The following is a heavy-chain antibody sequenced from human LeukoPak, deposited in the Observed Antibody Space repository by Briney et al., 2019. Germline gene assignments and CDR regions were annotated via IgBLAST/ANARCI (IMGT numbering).Heavy chain of an antibody. D-gene: IGHD3-22*01. V-gene: IGHV3-7*01. CDR2: IKQDGSEK. CDR1: GFTFSSYW. CDR3: ARDLSDYDSRDWD. J-gene: IGHJ4*02. Sequence: GGSLRLSCAASGFTFSSYWMSWVRQAPGKGLEWVANIKQDGSEKYYVDSVKGRFTISRDNAKNSLYLQMNSLRAEDTAVYYCARDLSDYDSRDWDWGQGTLVTVSS.